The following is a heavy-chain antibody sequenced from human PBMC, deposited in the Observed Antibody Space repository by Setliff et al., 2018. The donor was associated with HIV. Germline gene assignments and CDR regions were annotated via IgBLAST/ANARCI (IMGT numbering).Heavy chain of an antibody. CDR3: ARDRRIFSTLGRGRAGGHFYYYYMDV. CDR2: INHRGST. D-gene: IGHD2-2*01. J-gene: IGHJ6*03. V-gene: IGHV4-39*07. CDR1: GGSISRGYYY. Sequence: TLSLTCTVSGGSISRGYYYWIWIRQPPGKGLEWIGEINHRGSTNYNSSLKSRVTIGVDTSKNHFSLKLSSVTAADTAVYYCARDRRIFSTLGRGRAGGHFYYYYMDVWGKGTTVTVSS.